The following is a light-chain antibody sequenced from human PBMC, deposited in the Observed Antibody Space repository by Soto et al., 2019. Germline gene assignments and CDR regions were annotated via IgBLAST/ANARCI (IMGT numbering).Light chain of an antibody. CDR3: AAWDDSLSACYV. J-gene: IGLJ1*01. V-gene: IGLV1-47*01. Sequence: QPVLTQPTSASGTPGQRVTISCSGSSSNIGSNYVYWYQQLPGTAPKLLIYRNNQRPSGVPDRFSDSKSGTSASLAISGLRSEDEADYSCAAWDDSLSACYVFGTGTKLTVL. CDR1: SSNIGSNY. CDR2: RNN.